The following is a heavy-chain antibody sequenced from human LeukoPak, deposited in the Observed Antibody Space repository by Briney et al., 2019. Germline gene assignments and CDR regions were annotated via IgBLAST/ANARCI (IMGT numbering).Heavy chain of an antibody. CDR1: GGSISSGGYS. Sequence: PSQTLSLTCAVSGGSISSGGYSWSWIRQPPGKGLEWIAYIYHSGSTYYNPSLKSRVTISVDRSKNQFSLKLSSVTAADTAVYYCARVSDYDSSAIDYWGQGTLVTVSS. J-gene: IGHJ4*02. CDR3: ARVSDYDSSAIDY. CDR2: IYHSGST. D-gene: IGHD3-22*01. V-gene: IGHV4-30-2*01.